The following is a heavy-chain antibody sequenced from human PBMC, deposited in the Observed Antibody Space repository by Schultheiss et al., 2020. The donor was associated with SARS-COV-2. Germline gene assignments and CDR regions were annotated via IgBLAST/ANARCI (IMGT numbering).Heavy chain of an antibody. V-gene: IGHV3-69-1*01. J-gene: IGHJ2*01. CDR1: GLTFSSYA. CDR3: ARVHSGGAAMVNIFWYFDL. CDR2: ISSSSTI. Sequence: GGSLRLSCAASGLTFSSYAMSWVRQAPGKGLEWVSSISSSSTIYYADSVKGRFTISRDNAKNSLYLQMNSLRAEDTAVYYCARVHSGGAAMVNIFWYFDLWGRGTLVTVSS. D-gene: IGHD5-18*01.